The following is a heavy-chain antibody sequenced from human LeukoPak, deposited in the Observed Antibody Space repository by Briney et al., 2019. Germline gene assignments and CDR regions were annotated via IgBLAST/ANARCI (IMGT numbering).Heavy chain of an antibody. CDR1: GYTFTSYD. CDR3: ARGQSVKRILNY. CDR2: MNPNSGNT. V-gene: IGHV1-8*01. D-gene: IGHD3-16*01. J-gene: IGHJ4*02. Sequence: ASVKVSCKASGYTFTSYDINWVRQATGQGLEWMGWMNPNSGNTGYAQKFQGRVTMTRNTSISTAYMELSSLRSEDTAVYYCARGQSVKRILNYWGQGTLVTVSS.